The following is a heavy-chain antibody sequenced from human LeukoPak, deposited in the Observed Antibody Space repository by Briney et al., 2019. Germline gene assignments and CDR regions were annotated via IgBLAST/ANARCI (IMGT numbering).Heavy chain of an antibody. CDR3: ARDLEGYCSGGSCYTNWFDP. V-gene: IGHV7-4-1*02. Sequence: ASVKVSCKASGYTFTSYAMNWVRQAPGQGLEWMGWINTNTGNPTYAQGFTGRFVFSLDTSVSTAYLQISSLKAEDTAVYYCARDLEGYCSGGSCYTNWFDPWGQGTLVTVS. CDR1: GYTFTSYA. CDR2: INTNTGNP. J-gene: IGHJ5*02. D-gene: IGHD2-15*01.